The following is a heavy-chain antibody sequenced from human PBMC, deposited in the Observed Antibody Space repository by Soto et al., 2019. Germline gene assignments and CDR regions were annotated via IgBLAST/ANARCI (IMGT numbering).Heavy chain of an antibody. CDR2: ISYDESTT. V-gene: IGHV3-30*18. CDR1: GFSFSRYG. D-gene: IGHD3-22*01. CDR3: SKAMIGSYDSDAFDV. Sequence: VGSLRLSCAASGFSFSRYGIHWVRQAPGKGLEWVAVISYDESTTFYADSVKGRFTISRDNSKNTLFLQMNSLRPEDTAVYYCSKAMIGSYDSDAFDVWGHGTMVTVSS. J-gene: IGHJ3*01.